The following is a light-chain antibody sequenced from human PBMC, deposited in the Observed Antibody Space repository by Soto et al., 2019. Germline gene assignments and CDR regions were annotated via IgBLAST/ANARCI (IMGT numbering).Light chain of an antibody. CDR2: GAS. J-gene: IGKJ1*01. CDR1: QSIDSRF. Sequence: EIVFTQSPGTLSLSPGERATLSCRASQSIDSRFLGWYQQKPGQTPRLLIYGASNRATGVPDRFSGSGSGTDFTLTISGLEPEDYAVYYCQQYGSSPWTFGQGTKVDIK. V-gene: IGKV3-20*01. CDR3: QQYGSSPWT.